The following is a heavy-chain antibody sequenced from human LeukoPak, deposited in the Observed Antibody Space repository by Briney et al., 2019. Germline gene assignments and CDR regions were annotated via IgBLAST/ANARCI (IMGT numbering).Heavy chain of an antibody. V-gene: IGHV3-30*02. CDR1: GFTFSSYG. CDR3: AKDFDEEVRGDNPYYFDY. D-gene: IGHD3-10*01. Sequence: PGGSLRLSCAASGFTFSSYGMHWVRQAPGKGLEWVAFIRYDGSNKYYADSVKGRFTFSRDNSKNTLYLQMNSLRAEDTALYYCAKDFDEEVRGDNPYYFDYWGQGTLVTVSS. J-gene: IGHJ4*02. CDR2: IRYDGSNK.